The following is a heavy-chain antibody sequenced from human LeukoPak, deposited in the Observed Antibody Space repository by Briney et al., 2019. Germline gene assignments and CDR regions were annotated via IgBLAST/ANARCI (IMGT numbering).Heavy chain of an antibody. V-gene: IGHV4-38-2*01. CDR1: GYSISSGYY. J-gene: IGHJ3*02. Sequence: SETLSLTCAVSGYSISSGYYWGWIRQPPGTGLEWIGSIYHSGSTYYNPSLKSRVTISVDMSKNQFSLKLSSVTAADTAVYYCARRSCSSTSCYPLDAFDIWGQGTMVTVSS. D-gene: IGHD2-2*01. CDR2: IYHSGST. CDR3: ARRSCSSTSCYPLDAFDI.